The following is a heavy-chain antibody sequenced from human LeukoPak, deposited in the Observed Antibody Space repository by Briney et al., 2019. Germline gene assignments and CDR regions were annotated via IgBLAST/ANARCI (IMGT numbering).Heavy chain of an antibody. J-gene: IGHJ6*02. D-gene: IGHD3-22*01. Sequence: ASVKVSCKASGFTFTSYGFTWVRQAPGQGLEWMGGVSAYNGNTNYAQKFQGRVTMTTDTSTSTVHMELRSLRSDDTAVYYCARGGSSGIYGMDVWGQGTTVTVSS. CDR1: GFTFTSYG. CDR2: VSAYNGNT. V-gene: IGHV1-18*01. CDR3: ARGGSSGIYGMDV.